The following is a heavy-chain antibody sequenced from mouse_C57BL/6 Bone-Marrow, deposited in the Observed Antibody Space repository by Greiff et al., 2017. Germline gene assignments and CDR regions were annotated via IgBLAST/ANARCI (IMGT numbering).Heavy chain of an antibody. D-gene: IGHD2-3*01. J-gene: IGHJ4*01. V-gene: IGHV5-4*03. Sequence: EVMLVESGGGLVQPGGSLKLSCAASGFTFSSYAMSWVRQTPGKRLEWVATISDGGVYTYYPDNVKGRFTISRDNAKNNLYLQMSHLKSEDTAMYYDERGDGYPDAMNYWGQGTPVTVSS. CDR1: GFTFSSYA. CDR3: ERGDGYPDAMNY. CDR2: ISDGGVYT.